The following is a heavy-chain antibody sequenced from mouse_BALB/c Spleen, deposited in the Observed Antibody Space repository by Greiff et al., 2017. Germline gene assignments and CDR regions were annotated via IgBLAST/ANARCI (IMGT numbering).Heavy chain of an antibody. Sequence: VQLQQSGAELARPGASVKMSCKASGYTFTSYTMHWVKQRPGQGLEWIGYINPSSGYTNYNQKFKDKATLTADKSSSTAYMQFSSLTTEDSAIYYCARQNWEGYWYFDVWGAGTTVTVSS. D-gene: IGHD4-1*01. V-gene: IGHV1-4*01. CDR1: GYTFTSYT. J-gene: IGHJ1*01. CDR3: ARQNWEGYWYFDV. CDR2: INPSSGYT.